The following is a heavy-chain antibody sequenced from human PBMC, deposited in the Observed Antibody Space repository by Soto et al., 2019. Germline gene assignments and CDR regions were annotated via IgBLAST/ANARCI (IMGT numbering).Heavy chain of an antibody. CDR3: AKVLSKNYYYPFDF. D-gene: IGHD3-10*01. CDR2: ISGGSSVT. J-gene: IGHJ4*02. CDR1: GFTFSDYA. V-gene: IGHV3-23*01. Sequence: GGSLRLSCTASGFTFSDYAMAWVRQAPGKGLEWVSTISGGSSVTYYGDSVKGRFTISRDNAKKTLFLQLNRLSAEDTATYYCAKVLSKNYYYPFDFWGQGTQVTVSS.